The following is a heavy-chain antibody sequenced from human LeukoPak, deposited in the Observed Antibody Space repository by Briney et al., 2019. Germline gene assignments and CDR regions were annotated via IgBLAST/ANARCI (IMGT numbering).Heavy chain of an antibody. CDR1: GFTFSSYS. V-gene: IGHV3-21*04. J-gene: IGHJ6*03. CDR3: ARNRGSGYYFYMDV. Sequence: GGSLRLSCAASGFTFSSYSMNWVRQAPGKGLEWVSSISSSSSYIYYADSVKGRFTISRDNAKNSLYLQMNSLRAEDTALYHCARNRGSGYYFYMDVWGKGTTVTISS. D-gene: IGHD2/OR15-2a*01. CDR2: ISSSSSYI.